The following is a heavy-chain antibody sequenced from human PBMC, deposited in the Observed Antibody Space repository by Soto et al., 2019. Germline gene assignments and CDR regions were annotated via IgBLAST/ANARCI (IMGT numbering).Heavy chain of an antibody. V-gene: IGHV1-69*05. Sequence: PVKVSCKAAGGTFSSYAISWVRQAPGQGREWMGGIIPIFGTANYAQKFQGRVTMTRDTSISTAYLEVSSLTSDATAVYYCSRPLAVTGTPVVDYWGQGTLVTASS. CDR3: SRPLAVTGTPVVDY. CDR1: GGTFSSYA. J-gene: IGHJ4*02. CDR2: IIPIFGTA. D-gene: IGHD6-19*01.